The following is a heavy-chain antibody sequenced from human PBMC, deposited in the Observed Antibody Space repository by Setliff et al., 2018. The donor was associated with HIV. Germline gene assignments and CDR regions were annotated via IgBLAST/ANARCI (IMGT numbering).Heavy chain of an antibody. Sequence: GGSLRLSCATSGFTFGDYALTWVRQAPGKGLEWVGRIKSKTDGGTTDYAAPVKGRFTISRDDSKNTLYLQMNSLKTEDTAVYYCTTVYPTLLLDVWGKGTTVTVSS. D-gene: IGHD3-16*02. V-gene: IGHV3-15*01. CDR1: GFTFGDYA. CDR2: IKSKTDGGTT. J-gene: IGHJ6*04. CDR3: TTVYPTLLLDV.